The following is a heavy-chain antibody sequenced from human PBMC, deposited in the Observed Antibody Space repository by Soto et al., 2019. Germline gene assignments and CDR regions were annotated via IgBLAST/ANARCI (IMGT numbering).Heavy chain of an antibody. CDR1: GGSISSYY. V-gene: IGHV4-59*08. J-gene: IGHJ4*02. CDR2: IYYSGST. D-gene: IGHD3-3*01. Sequence: QVQLQESGPGLVKPSETLSLTCTVSGGSISSYYWSWIRQPPGKGLEWIGYIYYSGSTNYNPSLKSRVTISVDTSKNQFSLKLSSVTAADTAVYYCARHERRSDTIFGVVIDLFDYWGQGTLVTVSS. CDR3: ARHERRSDTIFGVVIDLFDY.